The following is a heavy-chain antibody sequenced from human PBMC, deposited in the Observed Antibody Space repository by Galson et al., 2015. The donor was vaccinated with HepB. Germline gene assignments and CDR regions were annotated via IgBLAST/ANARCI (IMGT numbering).Heavy chain of an antibody. V-gene: IGHV3-30*04. CDR3: ARGVGDNWNDGNYFDY. CDR2: ISYDGSNK. J-gene: IGHJ4*02. D-gene: IGHD1-20*01. Sequence: APGKGLEWVAVISYDGSNKYYADSVKGRFTISRDNSKNTLYLQMNSLRAEDTAVYYCARGVGDNWNDGNYFDYWGQGTLVTVSS.